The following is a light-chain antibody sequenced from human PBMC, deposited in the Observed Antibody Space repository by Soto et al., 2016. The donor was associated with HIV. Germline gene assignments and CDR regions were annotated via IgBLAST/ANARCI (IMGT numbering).Light chain of an antibody. CDR3: QQDYDRPYT. Sequence: AIQMTQSPSSLSASVGDRVTITCRASQDIRNDLGWYQQKPGKAPKPLIYAASSLQRGAPIRFSGGGSGTDFTLTISNLQPEDFATYYCQQDYDRPYTFGQGTKLEIK. V-gene: IGKV1-6*01. J-gene: IGKJ2*01. CDR2: AAS. CDR1: QDIRND.